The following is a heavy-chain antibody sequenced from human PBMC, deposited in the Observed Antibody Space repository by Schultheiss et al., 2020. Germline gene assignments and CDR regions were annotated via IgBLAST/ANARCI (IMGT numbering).Heavy chain of an antibody. D-gene: IGHD1-26*01. V-gene: IGHV4-31*03. J-gene: IGHJ3*02. CDR1: GGSISSGSYY. CDR3: ARVGATTDDAFDI. Sequence: SETLSLTCTVSGGSISSGSYYWSWIRQHPGKGLEWIGYIYDSGSTYYNPSLKSRVTISVDTSKNQFSLKLSSVTAADTAVYYCARVGATTDDAFDIWGQGTMVTVSS. CDR2: IYDSGST.